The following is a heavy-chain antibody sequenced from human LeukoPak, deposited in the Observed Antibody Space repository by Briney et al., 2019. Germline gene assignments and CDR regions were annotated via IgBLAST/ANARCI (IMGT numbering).Heavy chain of an antibody. J-gene: IGHJ4*02. CDR1: GFTFSRNW. Sequence: GGPLRLSCAASGFTFSRNWMHWVRQAPGKGLVWVSRINSDGSTTTYADFVKGRFTISSDNAKNTLYLQMNSLRAEDTAVYYCARELPLDYWGQGTLVTVSS. CDR2: INSDGSTT. CDR3: ARELPLDY. V-gene: IGHV3-74*01. D-gene: IGHD2-21*02.